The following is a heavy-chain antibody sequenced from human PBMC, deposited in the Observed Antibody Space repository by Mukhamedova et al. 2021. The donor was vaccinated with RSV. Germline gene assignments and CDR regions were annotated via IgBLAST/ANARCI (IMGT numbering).Heavy chain of an antibody. J-gene: IGHJ4*02. CDR2: INEDGTII. CDR3: ARVYTLAGLDF. Sequence: GKGLMWVSRINEDGTIITYAGSVKGRFTISRDNAKNTVYLDMNSLGAEDTGVYFCARVYTLAGLDFWGQGTLVTVSS. V-gene: IGHV3-74*01.